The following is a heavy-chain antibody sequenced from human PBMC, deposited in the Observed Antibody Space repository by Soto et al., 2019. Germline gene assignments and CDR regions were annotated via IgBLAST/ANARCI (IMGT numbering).Heavy chain of an antibody. V-gene: IGHV4-28*03. J-gene: IGHJ5*02. CDR2: VYFTGKT. Sequence: SETLSLTCAVSGYSISSSNWWGWIRQPPGRGLEWIGYVYFTGKTYYSPALESRITISVDTSRNQFSLNLKSVTAADTAVYYCARDLYSNGQGLIAWGQGTRVTVSS. CDR1: GYSISSSNW. D-gene: IGHD4-4*01. CDR3: ARDLYSNGQGLIA.